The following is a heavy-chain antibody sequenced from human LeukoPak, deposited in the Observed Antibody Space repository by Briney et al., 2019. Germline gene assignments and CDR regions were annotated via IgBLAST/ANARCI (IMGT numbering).Heavy chain of an antibody. CDR3: ARREPSGRYYIN. CDR1: GFTVSSNY. CDR2: IYSSGST. V-gene: IGHV3-53*01. D-gene: IGHD1-26*01. Sequence: GGSLRLSCAASGFTVSSNYMSCVRQAPGKGLEWVSVIYSSGSTYYADSVKGRFTISRDNSKNTLYLQMNSLRAEDTAVYYCARREPSGRYYINWGQGTLVTVSS. J-gene: IGHJ4*02.